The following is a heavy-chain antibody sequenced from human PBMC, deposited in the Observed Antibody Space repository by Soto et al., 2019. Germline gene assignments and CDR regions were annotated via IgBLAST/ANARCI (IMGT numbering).Heavy chain of an antibody. CDR2: IKSKTDGGTT. V-gene: IGHV3-15*01. D-gene: IGHD3-16*02. CDR1: GFTFSNAW. J-gene: IGHJ4*02. CDR3: TKDSYDYIWGSYRPLDY. Sequence: GGSLRLSCAASGFTFSNAWMSWVRQAPGKGLEWVGRIKSKTDGGTTDYAAPVKGRFTISRDDSKNTLYLQMNSLKTEDTAVYYCTKDSYDYIWGSYRPLDYWGQGTLVTVSS.